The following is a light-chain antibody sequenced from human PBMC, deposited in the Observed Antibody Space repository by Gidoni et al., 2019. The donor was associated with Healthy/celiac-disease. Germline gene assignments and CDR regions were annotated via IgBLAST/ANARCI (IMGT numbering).Light chain of an antibody. V-gene: IGKV3-20*01. CDR3: QRYGSSCS. CDR1: QSVSSSY. CDR2: GAY. Sequence: IGLEPSPGTLSLSPGERATLSCRASQSVSSSYLAWYQQKPAPAPRLLIYGAYSRATSIPGRCSSSGSGTDFTLTISRLEPEDFAVYCWQRYGSSCSFGQGTKLEIK. J-gene: IGKJ2*04.